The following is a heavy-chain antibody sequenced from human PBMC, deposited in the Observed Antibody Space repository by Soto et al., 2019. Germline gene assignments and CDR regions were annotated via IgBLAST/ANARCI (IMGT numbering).Heavy chain of an antibody. CDR2: IRSKANSYAT. V-gene: IGHV3-73*01. J-gene: IGHJ6*02. CDR1: GFTFSGSA. D-gene: IGHD3-10*01. CDR3: TRPQLWFGEPYGMDV. Sequence: HPGGAPRLSCAASGFTFSGSAMHWVRQASGKGLVWVGRIRSKANSYATAYAASVKGRFTISRDDSKNTAYLQMNSLKTEDTAVYYCTRPQLWFGEPYGMDVWGQGTTVTVSS.